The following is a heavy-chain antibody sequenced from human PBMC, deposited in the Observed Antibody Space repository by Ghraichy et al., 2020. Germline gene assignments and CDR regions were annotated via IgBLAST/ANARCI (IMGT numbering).Heavy chain of an antibody. CDR3: AREPHWEGSTPGDY. CDR1: GFTFSSYG. Sequence: GGSLRLSCAASGFTFSSYGMHWVRQAPGKGLEWVAVIWYDGSNKYYADSVKGRFTISRDNSKNTLYLQMNSLRAEDTAVYYCAREPHWEGSTPGDYWGQGTLVTVSS. CDR2: IWYDGSNK. J-gene: IGHJ4*02. V-gene: IGHV3-33*01. D-gene: IGHD1-26*01.